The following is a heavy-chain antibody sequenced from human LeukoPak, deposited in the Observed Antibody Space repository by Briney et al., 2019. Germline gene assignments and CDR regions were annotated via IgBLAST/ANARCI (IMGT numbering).Heavy chain of an antibody. D-gene: IGHD4-17*01. Sequence: WASVKHSCKASGHTFTSYDISWVRRATGQGLEWMGWMNPNSGNTGYAQKFQGRVTMTRNTSICTAYMDLSSLRSEDTAVYYCARLDYGELGYWGQGTLVTVSS. CDR3: ARLDYGELGY. CDR2: MNPNSGNT. J-gene: IGHJ4*02. CDR1: GHTFTSYD. V-gene: IGHV1-8*01.